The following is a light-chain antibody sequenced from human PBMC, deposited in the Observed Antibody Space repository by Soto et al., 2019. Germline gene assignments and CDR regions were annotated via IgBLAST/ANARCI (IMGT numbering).Light chain of an antibody. J-gene: IGKJ1*01. CDR1: QSITNW. V-gene: IGKV1-5*01. Sequence: DIQMTQSPSTLSASVGGRVTITCRASQSITNWLAWYQQKPGKAPKLLIYDASSLESGVPSRFSGSGSGTEFTLTISSLQPDDFATYYCQQYSIYSTFGQGTKVEIK. CDR2: DAS. CDR3: QQYSIYST.